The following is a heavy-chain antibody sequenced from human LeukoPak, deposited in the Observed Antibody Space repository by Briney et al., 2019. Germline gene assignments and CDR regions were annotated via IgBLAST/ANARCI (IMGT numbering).Heavy chain of an antibody. CDR2: IRSIANSYAT. Sequence: GGALRLSCAASGFTFSGADMHWVREGSGEGLGWGGRIRSIANSYATAYDESVKGRFSISRDDSKNTAYLQMNSLKTEDTAVYYCTRLTMATDYSGMDVWGPGTTVTVSS. J-gene: IGHJ6*02. CDR3: TRLTMATDYSGMDV. V-gene: IGHV3-73*01. CDR1: GFTFSGAD. D-gene: IGHD3-10*01.